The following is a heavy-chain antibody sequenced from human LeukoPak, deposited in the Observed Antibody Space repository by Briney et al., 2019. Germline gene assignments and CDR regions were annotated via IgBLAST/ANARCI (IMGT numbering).Heavy chain of an antibody. CDR3: AKDHGGSFDY. V-gene: IGHV3-30*02. CDR1: GFTFSGYG. Sequence: GGSLRLSRGASGFTFSGYGMHWVRQAPGKGLEGAAFISYDGSKKYYADSVKGRFTISRDNSKNTLYLQMNTLGAEDTAVYYCAKDHGGSFDYWGQGTLVTVSS. D-gene: IGHD4-23*01. J-gene: IGHJ4*02. CDR2: ISYDGSKK.